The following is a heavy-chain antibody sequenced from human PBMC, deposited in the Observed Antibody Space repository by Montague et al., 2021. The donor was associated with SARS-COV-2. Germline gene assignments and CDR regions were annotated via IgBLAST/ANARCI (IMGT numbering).Heavy chain of an antibody. CDR3: ARQRRYQLPITIFGVVMADAFDI. Sequence: SETLSLTCTVSGGSISSYYWSWIRQPQGKGLEWIGYIYYSGSTNNNSSLKSRVTISVDTSKNQFPLKLSSVTAADTAVYYCARQRRYQLPITIFGVVMADAFDIWGQGTMVTVSS. V-gene: IGHV4-59*08. CDR1: GGSISSYY. CDR2: IYYSGST. D-gene: IGHD3-3*01. J-gene: IGHJ3*02.